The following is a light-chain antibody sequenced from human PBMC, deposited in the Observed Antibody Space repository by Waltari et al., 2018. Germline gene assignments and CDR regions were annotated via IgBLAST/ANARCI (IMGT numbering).Light chain of an antibody. J-gene: IGKJ1*01. Sequence: EIVLTQSPATLSLSPGERATLSCRASQSFSRALAWYQQKPGQAPRLLIYGASTRATGVPDRFSGSGSGTDFSLTISSLDPEDFAVYYCQHYVKLPVTYGQGTKVEI. V-gene: IGKV3-20*01. CDR3: QHYVKLPVT. CDR1: QSFSRA. CDR2: GAS.